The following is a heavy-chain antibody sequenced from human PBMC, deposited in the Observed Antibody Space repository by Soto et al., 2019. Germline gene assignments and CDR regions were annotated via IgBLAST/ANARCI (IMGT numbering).Heavy chain of an antibody. D-gene: IGHD5-18*01. Sequence: ASVKVSCKASGGTFSSYAISWVRQAPGQGPEWMGVIIPIFGTANYAQKFQGRVTITADESTSTAYMELSSLRSEDTAVYYCARDLLSADTAMVNWFDPWGQGTLVTVSS. J-gene: IGHJ5*02. CDR2: IIPIFGTA. V-gene: IGHV1-69*13. CDR1: GGTFSSYA. CDR3: ARDLLSADTAMVNWFDP.